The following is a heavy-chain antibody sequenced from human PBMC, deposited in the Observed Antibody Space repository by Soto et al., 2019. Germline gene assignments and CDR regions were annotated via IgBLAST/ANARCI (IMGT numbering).Heavy chain of an antibody. CDR3: VRGKSYREYDF. CDR2: IYPSGST. V-gene: IGHV4-4*07. D-gene: IGHD3-3*01. CDR1: GGSISGHS. J-gene: IGHJ4*02. Sequence: PSETLSLTGTVSGGSISGHSWIWIRQPSGKGLECIGHIYPSGSTSYNPSLRSRVTMSLDTSSNQIFLNLTSVTAADTAVFYCVRGKSYREYDFWGPGALVTVSS.